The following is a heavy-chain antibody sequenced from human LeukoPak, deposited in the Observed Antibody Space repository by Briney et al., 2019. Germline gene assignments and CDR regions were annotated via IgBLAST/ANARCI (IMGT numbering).Heavy chain of an antibody. CDR1: GLTFSTYG. D-gene: IGHD1-26*01. Sequence: GGSLRLSCAASGLTFSTYGMHCVRQAPGKGLEWVAVVWYDGSNIQYVDSVKGRFTISRDDSKSTLYLQMNSLTAEDTAVYYCARGGYSGTYYFDYWGQGTLVTVSS. CDR3: ARGGYSGTYYFDY. J-gene: IGHJ4*02. V-gene: IGHV3-33*01. CDR2: VWYDGSNI.